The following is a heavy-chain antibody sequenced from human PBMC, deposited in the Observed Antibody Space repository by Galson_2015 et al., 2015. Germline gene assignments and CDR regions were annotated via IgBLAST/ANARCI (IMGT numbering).Heavy chain of an antibody. Sequence: LRLSCAASGFTFSSYSMNWVRQAPGKGLEWVSSISSSSSYIYYADSVKGRFTISRDNAKNSLYLQMNSLRAEDTAVYYCAREWDSSYIVVVPAAIDYYYMDVWGKGTTVTVSS. D-gene: IGHD2-2*01. V-gene: IGHV3-21*01. J-gene: IGHJ6*03. CDR3: AREWDSSYIVVVPAAIDYYYMDV. CDR1: GFTFSSYS. CDR2: ISSSSSYI.